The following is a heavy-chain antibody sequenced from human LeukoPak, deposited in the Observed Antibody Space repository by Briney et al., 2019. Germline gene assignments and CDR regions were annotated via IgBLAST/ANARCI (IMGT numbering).Heavy chain of an antibody. CDR2: VYYSGTT. CDR3: AREEYGDYVGY. Sequence: PSETLSLTCTVSGGSISSYSWSWIRQPPGKRLEWIGYVYYSGTTNYNPSLRSRVTISVDTPKNQFSLKLNSVTAADTAVYYCAREEYGDYVGYWGQGTLVTVAS. D-gene: IGHD4-17*01. J-gene: IGHJ4*02. CDR1: GGSISSYS. V-gene: IGHV4-59*01.